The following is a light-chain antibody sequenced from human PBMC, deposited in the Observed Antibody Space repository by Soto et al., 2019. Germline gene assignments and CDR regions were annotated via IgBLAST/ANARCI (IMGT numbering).Light chain of an antibody. CDR1: SSDVGAYNY. J-gene: IGLJ3*02. Sequence: QSVLTQPASVSGSPGQSITFSCTGTSSDVGAYNYVSWYQQHPDKAPKLIIYDVNNRPSGVSNRFSGSKSGTTASLTISGLLDEEEADYYCLSYTSSKSGVFGGGTKLTVL. CDR3: LSYTSSKSGV. V-gene: IGLV2-14*03. CDR2: DVN.